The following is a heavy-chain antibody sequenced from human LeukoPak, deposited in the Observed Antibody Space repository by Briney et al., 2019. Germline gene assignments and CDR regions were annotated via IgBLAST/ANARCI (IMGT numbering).Heavy chain of an antibody. J-gene: IGHJ3*02. CDR3: AKVVGANPGDAFDI. D-gene: IGHD1-26*01. Sequence: RGSLRLSCAASGFTFSSYAMSWVRQAPGKGLEWVSTISYSGDSTYYADSVKGRFTISRDNSKDTVYLQMNSLRAGDTAVYYCAKVVGANPGDAFDIWGQGTMVTVSS. CDR1: GFTFSSYA. CDR2: ISYSGDST. V-gene: IGHV3-23*01.